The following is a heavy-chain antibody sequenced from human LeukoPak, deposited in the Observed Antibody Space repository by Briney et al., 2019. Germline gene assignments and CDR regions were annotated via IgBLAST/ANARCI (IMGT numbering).Heavy chain of an antibody. Sequence: PGGSLRLSCAASGFTFDDYAMHWLRQAPGKGLEGVSGISWNSCSIGYADSVKGRFTISRDNAKNSLYLQMNSLRAEDTAVYYCAKGAYGSGSYYYYGMDVWGQGTTVTVSS. CDR1: GFTFDDYA. CDR3: AKGAYGSGSYYYYGMDV. CDR2: ISWNSCSI. D-gene: IGHD3-10*01. J-gene: IGHJ6*02. V-gene: IGHV3-9*01.